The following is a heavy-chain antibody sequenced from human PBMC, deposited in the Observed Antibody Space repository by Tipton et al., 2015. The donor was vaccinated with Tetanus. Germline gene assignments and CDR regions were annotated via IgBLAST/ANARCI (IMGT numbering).Heavy chain of an antibody. CDR1: GDSVSSNSAA. V-gene: IGHV6-1*01. Sequence: LVKPTQTLSLTCAISGDSVSSNSAAWNWIRQSPSRGLEWLGRTYYRSKWYNDYAVSVKSRITINPDTSKNQFSLQLNSVTPEDTAAYYCARDTVRLVAGTFDYWGQGTLVTVSS. D-gene: IGHD6-19*01. CDR2: TYYRSKWYN. CDR3: ARDTVRLVAGTFDY. J-gene: IGHJ4*02.